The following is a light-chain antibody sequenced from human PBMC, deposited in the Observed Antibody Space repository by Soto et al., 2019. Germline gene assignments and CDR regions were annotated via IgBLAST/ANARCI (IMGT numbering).Light chain of an antibody. J-gene: IGKJ4*01. Sequence: ENVLTQSPATLSLFPGERATLSCRASQSVSSNLAWYPQKPGQAPRLLIYDASNRATGIPARFSGSGSGTDFTLTISSLQPEDFAVYYCHQRSNWPPTFGGGTKVEIK. CDR2: DAS. CDR3: HQRSNWPPT. CDR1: QSVSSN. V-gene: IGKV3-11*01.